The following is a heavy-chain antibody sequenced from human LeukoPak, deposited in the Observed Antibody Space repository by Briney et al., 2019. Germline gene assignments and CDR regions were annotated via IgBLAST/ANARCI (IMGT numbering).Heavy chain of an antibody. Sequence: ASVKVSCKASGYTFTSYGISWVRQAPGQGLEWMGWISAYNGNTNYAQKLQGRVTMTTDTSTSTAYMELSRLRSDDTAVYYWASGTGGSGIHYFDYWGQGTLVTVSS. CDR3: ASGTGGSGIHYFDY. D-gene: IGHD3-10*01. CDR2: ISAYNGNT. J-gene: IGHJ4*02. V-gene: IGHV1-18*01. CDR1: GYTFTSYG.